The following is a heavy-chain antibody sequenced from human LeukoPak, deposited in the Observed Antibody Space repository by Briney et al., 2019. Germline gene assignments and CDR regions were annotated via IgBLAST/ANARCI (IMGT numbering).Heavy chain of an antibody. V-gene: IGHV4-61*02. Sequence: PSQTLSLTCTVSGGSISSGSYYWSWIRQPAGKGLEWIGRIYTSGSTNYNPSLKSRVTISVDTSKNQFSLKLSSVTAADTAVYYCAREATIFGVVIRDAFDIWGQGTMVTVSS. D-gene: IGHD3-3*01. CDR2: IYTSGST. CDR3: AREATIFGVVIRDAFDI. CDR1: GGSISSGSYY. J-gene: IGHJ3*02.